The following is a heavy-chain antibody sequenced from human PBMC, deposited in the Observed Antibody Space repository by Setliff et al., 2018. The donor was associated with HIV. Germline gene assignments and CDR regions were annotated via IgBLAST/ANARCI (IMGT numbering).Heavy chain of an antibody. Sequence: PSETLSLTCTVSGGSINNYHWSWVRQSPGKGLEWIAYVYYVGDTNYNPSLKSRVTVSVDTSKNQFSLKLTSVAAAVTAVYYCARVSSGTYYSEFYYYMDVWGKGTTVTVSS. D-gene: IGHD1-26*01. V-gene: IGHV4-59*01. CDR2: VYYVGDT. CDR1: GGSINNYH. CDR3: ARVSSGTYYSEFYYYMDV. J-gene: IGHJ6*03.